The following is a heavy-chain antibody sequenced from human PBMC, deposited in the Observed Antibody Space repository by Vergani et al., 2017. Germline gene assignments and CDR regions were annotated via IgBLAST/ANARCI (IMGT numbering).Heavy chain of an antibody. CDR1: GYTFTSYD. CDR2: MNPNSGNT. V-gene: IGHV1-8*01. D-gene: IGHD6-13*01. Sequence: QVQLAQSGAEVKKPGASVKVSCKAAGYTFTSYDINWVRQATGQGLESMGWMNPNSGNTGYAQKFQGRVTMTRKTSISTAYMELSSLRSDDTAVYYCVTGRGIYWGQGTLVTVSS. CDR3: VTGRGIY. J-gene: IGHJ4*02.